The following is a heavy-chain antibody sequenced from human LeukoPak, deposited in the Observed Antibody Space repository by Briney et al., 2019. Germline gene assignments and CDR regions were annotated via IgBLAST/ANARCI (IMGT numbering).Heavy chain of an antibody. V-gene: IGHV4-34*01. D-gene: IGHD3-3*01. CDR1: GGSFSGYY. J-gene: IGHJ4*02. CDR3: ARLTIFGVVTIDY. Sequence: PSETLSLTCAVYGGSFSGYYWSWIRQPPGKGLEWIGSIHYSGSTYYNPSLQSRVTISIDTSKNQFSLKLRFVTAADTAVYYCARLTIFGVVTIDYWGQGTLVTVSS. CDR2: IHYSGST.